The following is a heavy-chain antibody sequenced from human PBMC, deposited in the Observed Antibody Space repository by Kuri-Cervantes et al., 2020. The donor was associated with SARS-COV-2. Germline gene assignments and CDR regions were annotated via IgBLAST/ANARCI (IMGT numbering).Heavy chain of an antibody. V-gene: IGHV5-51*01. CDR3: ARSRGGYYDFWSGYSHNWFDP. CDR1: GYSFTSYW. CDR2: IYPGDSDT. D-gene: IGHD3-3*01. Sequence: KVSCKGSGYSFTSYWIGWVRQMPGKGLEWMGIIYPGDSDTRYSPSFQGQVTISADKSISTAYLQWSSLKASDTAMYYCARSRGGYYDFWSGYSHNWFDPWGQGTLVTVSS. J-gene: IGHJ5*02.